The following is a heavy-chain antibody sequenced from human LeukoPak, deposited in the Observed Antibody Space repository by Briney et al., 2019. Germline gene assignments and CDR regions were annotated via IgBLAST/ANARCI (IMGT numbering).Heavy chain of an antibody. V-gene: IGHV3-23*01. D-gene: IGHD3-10*01. J-gene: IGHJ4*02. CDR1: GFTFSSYA. Sequence: GGSLRLSCAASGFTFSSYAMSWVRQAPGKGLEWVSTMSGGGGSTYYADSVKGRFTSSRDNSKNTLYLQMNSLRAEDTTVYYCAKAYGCHDYWGQGTLVTVSS. CDR3: AKAYGCHDY. CDR2: MSGGGGST.